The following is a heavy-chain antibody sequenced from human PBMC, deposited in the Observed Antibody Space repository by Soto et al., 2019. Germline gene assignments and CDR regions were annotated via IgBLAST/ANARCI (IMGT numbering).Heavy chain of an antibody. J-gene: IGHJ4*02. CDR3: AREGGYDSPHGC. V-gene: IGHV4-30-4*01. CDR2: TYPSVCT. Sequence: SETLSLTRTVSCGFISSGDYHCRWIRQPPGKGLEWIGDTYPSVCTHYNPSLRGRVTISGDTSKNQFSLKLNSVTAADTAVYYCAREGGYDSPHGCWGQGTLVTVSS. D-gene: IGHD5-12*01. CDR1: CGFISSGDYH.